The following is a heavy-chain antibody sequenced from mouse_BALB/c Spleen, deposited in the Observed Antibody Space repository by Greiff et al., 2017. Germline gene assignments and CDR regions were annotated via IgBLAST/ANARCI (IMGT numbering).Heavy chain of an antibody. CDR2: IDPENGDT. CDR3: PITRVVARGYFGV. Sequence: VQLQQSGAELVRSGASVKLSCTASGFNIKDYYMHWVKQRPEQGLEWIGWIDPENGDTEYAPKFQGKATMTADTSSNTAYLQLSSLTSEDTAVYYCPITRVVARGYFGVWGAGTKVTVPS. V-gene: IGHV14-4*02. D-gene: IGHD1-1*01. CDR1: GFNIKDYY. J-gene: IGHJ1*01.